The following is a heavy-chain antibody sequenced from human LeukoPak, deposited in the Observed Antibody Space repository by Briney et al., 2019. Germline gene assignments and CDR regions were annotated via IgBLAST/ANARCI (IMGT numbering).Heavy chain of an antibody. J-gene: IGHJ4*02. V-gene: IGHV3-48*04. CDR1: GFTFSSYS. CDR2: ISTSSSTI. Sequence: GGSLRLSCAASGFTFSSYSMNWVRQAPGRGLEWVSYISTSSSTIYYADSVKGRFTISRDNAKNSLYLQMNSLRAEDTAVYYCARRVAGSGSYYLNDYWGQGTLITVSS. CDR3: ARRVAGSGSYYLNDY. D-gene: IGHD3-10*01.